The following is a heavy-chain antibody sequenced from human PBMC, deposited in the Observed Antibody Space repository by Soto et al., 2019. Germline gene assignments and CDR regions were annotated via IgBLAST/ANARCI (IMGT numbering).Heavy chain of an antibody. CDR1: GGSISSYY. D-gene: IGHD2-2*01. CDR2: IYYSGST. CDR3: ARDMGCSSNSCYSDY. V-gene: IGHV4-59*12. Sequence: SETLSLTCTVSGGSISSYYWSWIRQPPGKGLEWIGYIYYSGSTNYNPSLKSRVTISVDTSKNQLSLKLSSVTAADTAVYYCARDMGCSSNSCYSDYWGQGTLVTVSS. J-gene: IGHJ4*02.